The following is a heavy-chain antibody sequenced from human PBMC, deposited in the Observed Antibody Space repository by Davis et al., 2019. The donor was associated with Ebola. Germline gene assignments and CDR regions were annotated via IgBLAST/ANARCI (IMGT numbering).Heavy chain of an antibody. CDR3: VRHSGVAARPYYGMDV. J-gene: IGHJ6*02. CDR2: IFYDGTT. Sequence: PSETLSLTCTVSGGSISSDIFHWAWIRQPPGKGLGWIASIFYDGTTYYKSSLKNRVTISVDTSKNQFSLKLSSVSAADTAVYYCVRHSGVAARPYYGMDVWGQGTTVTVSS. D-gene: IGHD6-6*01. V-gene: IGHV4-39*01. CDR1: GGSISSDIFH.